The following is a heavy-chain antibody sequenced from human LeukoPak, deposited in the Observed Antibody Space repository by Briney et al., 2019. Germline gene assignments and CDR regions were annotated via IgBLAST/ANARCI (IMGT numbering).Heavy chain of an antibody. J-gene: IGHJ5*02. CDR3: ARDIVIVLAAIGWWGNWFDP. CDR2: ISTYNGDT. V-gene: IGHV1-18*01. D-gene: IGHD2-2*02. Sequence: ASVTVSCKASGYTFTNYGISWVRQAPGQGLEWMGWISTYNGDTNYAQKFQGRVTMTTDTSTSTAYMELRSLRSDDTAVYYCARDIVIVLAAIGWWGNWFDPWGQGTRVTVSS. CDR1: GYTFTNYG.